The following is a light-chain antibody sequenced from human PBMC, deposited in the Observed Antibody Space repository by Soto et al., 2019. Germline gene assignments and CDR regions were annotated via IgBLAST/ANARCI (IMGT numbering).Light chain of an antibody. CDR2: SVS. CDR1: QDIGNS. J-gene: IGKJ4*02. CDR3: QQDKTYPRT. Sequence: DIQMAQSPSSLSASVGDTVTLTCRASQDIGNSLAWLQQKPGRAPKSLISSVSSLQSGVPSRFIGSRYGADFTLTISNLQPEDFATYYCQQDKTYPRTFGGGTKVEIK. V-gene: IGKV1-16*01.